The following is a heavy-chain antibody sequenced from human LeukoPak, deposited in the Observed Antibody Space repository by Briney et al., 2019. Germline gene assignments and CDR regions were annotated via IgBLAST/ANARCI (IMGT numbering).Heavy chain of an antibody. V-gene: IGHV1-18*01. Sequence: ASVKVSCKASGYTFTSYGISWVRQAPGQGLEWMGWISAYNGNTNYAQKLQGRVTITTDESTSTAYMELSSLRSEDTAVYYCARESGSGYYYMDVWGKGTTVTVSS. D-gene: IGHD3-10*01. CDR1: GYTFTSYG. J-gene: IGHJ6*03. CDR3: ARESGSGYYYMDV. CDR2: ISAYNGNT.